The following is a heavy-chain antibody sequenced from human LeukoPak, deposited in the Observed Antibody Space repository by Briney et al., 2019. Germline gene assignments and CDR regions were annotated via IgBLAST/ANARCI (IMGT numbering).Heavy chain of an antibody. CDR3: ARARFLEWLLLHDAFDI. J-gene: IGHJ3*02. CDR1: GFTFSSYS. V-gene: IGHV3-21*01. CDR2: ISSSSSYI. D-gene: IGHD3-3*01. Sequence: GGSLRLSCAASGFTFSSYSMNWVRQAPGKGLEWVSSISSSSSYIYYADSVKGRFTISRDNAKNSLYLQMNSLRAEDTAVYYCARARFLEWLLLHDAFDIWGQGTMVTVSS.